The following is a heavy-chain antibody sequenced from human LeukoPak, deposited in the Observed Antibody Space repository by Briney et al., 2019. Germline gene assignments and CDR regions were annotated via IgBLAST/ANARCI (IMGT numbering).Heavy chain of an antibody. CDR3: ARGRRTHRYFQH. V-gene: IGHV4-59*12. CDR2: IYYSGST. CDR1: GGSISSYY. Sequence: SETLSLTCTVSGGSISSYYWSWIRQPPGKGLEWIGYIYYSGSTNYNPSLKSRVTISVDTSKNQFSLKLSSVTAADTAVYYCARGRRTHRYFQHWGQGTLVTVSS. D-gene: IGHD1-14*01. J-gene: IGHJ1*01.